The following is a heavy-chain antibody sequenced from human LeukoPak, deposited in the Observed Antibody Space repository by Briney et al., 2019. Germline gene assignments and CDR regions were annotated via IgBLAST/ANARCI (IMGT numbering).Heavy chain of an antibody. D-gene: IGHD1-26*01. J-gene: IGHJ3*02. V-gene: IGHV1-24*01. CDR2: FDPEDGET. Sequence: ASVKVSCKVSGYTLTELSMHWVRQAPGKGLEWMGGFDPEDGETIYAQKLQGRVTMTEDTSTDTAYMELSSLRSEDTAVYYCATDQRDSGSYRKGAFDIWGQGTMVTVSS. CDR1: GYTLTELS. CDR3: ATDQRDSGSYRKGAFDI.